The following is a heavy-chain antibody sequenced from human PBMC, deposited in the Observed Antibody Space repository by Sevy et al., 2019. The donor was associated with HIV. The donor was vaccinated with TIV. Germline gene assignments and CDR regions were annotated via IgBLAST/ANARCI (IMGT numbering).Heavy chain of an antibody. J-gene: IGHJ5*02. CDR1: GFTFSSYS. CDR3: ARDLWGGFDP. V-gene: IGHV3-48*01. Sequence: GESLKISCAASGFTFSSYSMNWVRQAPGKGLEWVSYISSSSSTIYYADSVKGRFTISRDNAKNSLYLQMNSLRAEDTAVYYCARDLWGGFDPWGQGTLVTVSS. D-gene: IGHD2-21*01. CDR2: ISSSSSTI.